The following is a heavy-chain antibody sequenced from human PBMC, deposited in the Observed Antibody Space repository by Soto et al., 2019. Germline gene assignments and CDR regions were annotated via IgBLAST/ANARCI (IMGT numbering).Heavy chain of an antibody. J-gene: IGHJ6*02. V-gene: IGHV1-58*01. Sequence: GASVKVSCKASGFTFTSSAVQWVRQARGQSLEWIGWIVVGSGNTNYAQKFQERVTITRDMSTSTAYMELSSLRSEDTAVYYCAARTENYYDSSGYPYYYGVDVWGQGTTVTVSS. CDR2: IVVGSGNT. CDR1: GFTFTSSA. CDR3: AARTENYYDSSGYPYYYGVDV. D-gene: IGHD3-22*01.